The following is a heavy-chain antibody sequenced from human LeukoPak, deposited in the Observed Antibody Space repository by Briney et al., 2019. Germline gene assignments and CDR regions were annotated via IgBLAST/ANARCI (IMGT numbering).Heavy chain of an antibody. D-gene: IGHD5-24*01. CDR2: VGGDGHVT. J-gene: IGHJ4*02. Sequence: GGSLRLSCAASGFSFGTYVMSWVRRAPGKGLAWVSSVGGDGHVTYYADSVKGRFTISRDNSQHTLFLQMDSLRVEDTAIYYCTKGISADGYNFERGAAYWGQGSQVS. CDR3: TKGISADGYNFERGAAY. V-gene: IGHV3-23*01. CDR1: GFSFGTYV.